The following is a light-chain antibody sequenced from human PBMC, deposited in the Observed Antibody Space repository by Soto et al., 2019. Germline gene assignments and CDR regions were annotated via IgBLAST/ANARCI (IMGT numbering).Light chain of an antibody. V-gene: IGKV3-20*01. CDR1: QSVSSNY. Sequence: ETVLTQSPGTLSLSPGERATLSCRDTQSVSSNYLAWYQHKPGQAPRLLIYGASGRATGVPDRLSGSGSGTDFTLIISRLEPEDFAVYYCQQDGRSPLYTVGQGTKLEIK. J-gene: IGKJ2*01. CDR3: QQDGRSPLYT. CDR2: GAS.